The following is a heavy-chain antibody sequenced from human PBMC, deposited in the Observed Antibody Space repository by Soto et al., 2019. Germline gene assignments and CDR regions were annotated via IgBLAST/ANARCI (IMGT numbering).Heavy chain of an antibody. J-gene: IGHJ6*02. V-gene: IGHV1-69*06. CDR1: GGTFSSYA. D-gene: IGHD2-2*01. CDR3: AREDGDCSSTSCSHYGMDV. Sequence: QVQLVQSGAEVKKPGSSMKVSCKASGGTFSSYAISWVRQAPGQGLEWMGGIIPIFGTANYAQKFQGRVTITADKSTSTAYMELSSLRSEDTAVYYCAREDGDCSSTSCSHYGMDVWGQGTTVTVSS. CDR2: IIPIFGTA.